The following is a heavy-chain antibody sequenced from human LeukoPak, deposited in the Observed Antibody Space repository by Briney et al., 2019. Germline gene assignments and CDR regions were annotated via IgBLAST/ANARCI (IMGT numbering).Heavy chain of an antibody. D-gene: IGHD6-13*01. Sequence: GESLKISCKGSGYSFTSYWISWVRQMPGKGLEWMGRIDPGDSYTNYSPSFQGHVTISADKSISTAYLQWSSLKASDTAMYYCARQDIAAANGFDPWGQGTLVTVSS. CDR3: ARQDIAAANGFDP. CDR2: IDPGDSYT. J-gene: IGHJ5*02. CDR1: GYSFTSYW. V-gene: IGHV5-10-1*01.